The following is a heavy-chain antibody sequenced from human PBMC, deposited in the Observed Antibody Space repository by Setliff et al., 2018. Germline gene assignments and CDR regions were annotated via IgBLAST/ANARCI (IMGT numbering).Heavy chain of an antibody. CDR2: LHTSGTT. Sequence: SQTLSLTCAVSGGSITSGSYYWSWIRQPAGEGLEWIGRLHTSGTTDYNPSLKGRVTISADTSTNHFSLKLTSVTAADTAVYLCARDNTILGATDHWGQGTLVTVSS. CDR3: ARDNTILGATDH. J-gene: IGHJ5*02. V-gene: IGHV4-61*02. D-gene: IGHD1-26*01. CDR1: GGSITSGSYY.